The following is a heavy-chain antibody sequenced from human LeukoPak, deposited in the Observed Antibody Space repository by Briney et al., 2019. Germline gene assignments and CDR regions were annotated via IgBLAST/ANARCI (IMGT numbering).Heavy chain of an antibody. CDR1: GYTFTGYY. Sequence: GASVKVSCKASGYTFTGYYMHWVRQAPGQGLEWMGWINPNSGGTNYAQKFQGRVTMTRDTSISTAYMELSRLRSDDTAVYYCARDLVEGSGWYYYYMDVWGKGTTVTVSS. J-gene: IGHJ6*03. CDR2: INPNSGGT. CDR3: ARDLVEGSGWYYYYMDV. D-gene: IGHD6-19*01. V-gene: IGHV1-2*02.